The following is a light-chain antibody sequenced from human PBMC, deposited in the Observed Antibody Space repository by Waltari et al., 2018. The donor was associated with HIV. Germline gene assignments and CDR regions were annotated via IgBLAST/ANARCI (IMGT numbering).Light chain of an antibody. V-gene: IGLV1-51*01. Sequence: QSVLTQPPSVSAAPGQKVTIPCSRSRSNIGTDYVSWYQHVPGAAPRLLIYDNTKRPSGIPDRFSGSKSGTSATLAITGLQTGDEADYYCGTWDRTLGGGVFGGGTKLTVL. CDR1: RSNIGTDY. CDR2: DNT. CDR3: GTWDRTLGGGV. J-gene: IGLJ3*02.